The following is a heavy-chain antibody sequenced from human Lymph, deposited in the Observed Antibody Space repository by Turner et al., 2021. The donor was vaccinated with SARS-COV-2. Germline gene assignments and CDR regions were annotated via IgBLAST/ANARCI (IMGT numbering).Heavy chain of an antibody. V-gene: IGHV3-23*01. Sequence: EVQLLESGGGLVQPGGSLRFSCAAAGFTFNNYAMIWVRQAPGKGWGWVSTMGGSGVRTYYSACGKGRLTISRDNSKNRLYLQMKSLRAEDQAVNSCANLSPTDSWEFPYARDVWGKGTRVTVPS. D-gene: IGHD1-26*01. CDR3: ANLSPTDSWEFPYARDV. J-gene: IGHJ6*04. CDR2: MGGSGVRT. CDR1: GFTFNNYA.